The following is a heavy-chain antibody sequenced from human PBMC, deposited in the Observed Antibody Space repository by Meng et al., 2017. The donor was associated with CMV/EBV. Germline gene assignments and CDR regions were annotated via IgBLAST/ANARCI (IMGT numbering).Heavy chain of an antibody. V-gene: IGHV4-39*07. D-gene: IGHD6-6*01. CDR2: IYYSGST. Sequence: SETLSLTCTVSGGSISSSSYYWGWIRQPPGKGLEWIGSIYYSGSTYYNPPLKSRVTISVDTSKNQFSLKLSSVTAADTAVYYCARDGSSSVYYYYGMDVWGQGTTVTVSS. CDR1: GGSISSSSYY. J-gene: IGHJ6*02. CDR3: ARDGSSSVYYYYGMDV.